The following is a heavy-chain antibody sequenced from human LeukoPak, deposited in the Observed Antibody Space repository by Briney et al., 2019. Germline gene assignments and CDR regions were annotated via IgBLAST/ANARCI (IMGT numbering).Heavy chain of an antibody. CDR1: GGSISSSSYY. CDR2: IYYSGST. D-gene: IGHD1-1*01. Sequence: KSSETLSLTCTVSGGSISSSSYYWGWIRQPPGKGLEWIGSIYYSGSTYYNPSLKSRVTISVDTSKNQFSLKLSSVTAADTAVYYCARNRRGTTGTTFSDAFDIWGQGTMVTVSS. J-gene: IGHJ3*02. V-gene: IGHV4-39*07. CDR3: ARNRRGTTGTTFSDAFDI.